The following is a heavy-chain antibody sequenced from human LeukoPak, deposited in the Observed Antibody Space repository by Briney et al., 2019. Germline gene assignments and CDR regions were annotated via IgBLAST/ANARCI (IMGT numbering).Heavy chain of an antibody. J-gene: IGHJ3*02. Sequence: PGGSLRLSCAASGFTFSSYSMNWVRQAPGKGLEWVSYISSSSSTIYYADSVKGRFTISRDNAKNSLYLQMNSLRDEDTAVYYCARPTTPTALGAFDIWGQGTMVTVSS. V-gene: IGHV3-48*02. CDR1: GFTFSSYS. CDR3: ARPTTPTALGAFDI. D-gene: IGHD1-26*01. CDR2: ISSSSSTI.